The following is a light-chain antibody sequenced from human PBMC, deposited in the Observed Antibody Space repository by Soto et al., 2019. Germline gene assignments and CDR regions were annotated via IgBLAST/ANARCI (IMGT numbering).Light chain of an antibody. CDR3: CSYTSSTTPL. CDR2: EGN. Sequence: QSALTQPAAVSGSPGQSITISCTGTSRDIGSYSLVSWYQQHPDKAPKLIIFEGNERPSGVSNRFSGSTSGNTASLTISGLQAEDEADYYCCSYTSSTTPLFGGGTKLTVL. J-gene: IGLJ2*01. CDR1: SRDIGSYSL. V-gene: IGLV2-14*02.